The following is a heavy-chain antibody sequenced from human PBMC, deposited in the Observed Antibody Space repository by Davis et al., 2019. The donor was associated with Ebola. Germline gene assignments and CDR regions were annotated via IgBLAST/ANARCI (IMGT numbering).Heavy chain of an antibody. CDR3: ARAPLLAPYYHYYGMDV. CDR1: NYSISSGYY. D-gene: IGHD2-15*01. J-gene: IGHJ6*02. CDR2: INHSGST. Sequence: PSETLSLTCAVSNYSISSGYYWGWLRQPPGKGLEWIGEINHSGSTNYNPSLKSRVTISVDTSKNQFSLKLSSVTAADTAVYYCARAPLLAPYYHYYGMDVWGQGTTVTVSS. V-gene: IGHV4-38-2*01.